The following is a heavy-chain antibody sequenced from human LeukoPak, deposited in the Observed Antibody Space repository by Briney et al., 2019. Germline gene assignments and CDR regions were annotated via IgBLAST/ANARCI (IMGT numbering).Heavy chain of an antibody. J-gene: IGHJ4*02. CDR3: ARESSTSCFDY. V-gene: IGHV1-3*04. CDR2: IYTGNGNT. D-gene: IGHD2-2*01. CDR1: GYTFSTYV. Sequence: ASVEVSCKASGYTFSTYVMHWVRQAPGQRLEWMGWIYTGNGNTKYSQKFQGRVTITRDTSASTAYMELSSLRSEDTAVYYCARESSTSCFDYWGQGTLVTVSS.